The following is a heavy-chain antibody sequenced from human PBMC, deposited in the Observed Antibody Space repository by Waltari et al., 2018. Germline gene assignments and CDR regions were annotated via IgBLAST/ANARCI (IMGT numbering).Heavy chain of an antibody. J-gene: IGHJ4*02. CDR3: ARHEVAARLPYYFDY. V-gene: IGHV5-51*01. CDR2: IYPGDSDT. CDR1: GYSFTSYW. D-gene: IGHD6-6*01. Sequence: EVQLVQSGAEVKKPGESLKISGKGSGYSFTSYWIAWVGQMPGKGLEWMGIIYPGDSDTRYSPSFQGQVTITADKSISTAYLQWSSLKASDTAMYYCARHEVAARLPYYFDYWGQGTLVTVSS.